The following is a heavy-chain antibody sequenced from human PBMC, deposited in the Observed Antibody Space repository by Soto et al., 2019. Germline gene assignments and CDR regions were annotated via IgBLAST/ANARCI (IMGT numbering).Heavy chain of an antibody. V-gene: IGHV1-8*01. CDR2: MNPNSGNT. CDR3: AIGDAAADANWFDP. CDR1: GYTFTSYD. J-gene: IGHJ5*02. D-gene: IGHD6-13*01. Sequence: GASVKVSCKASGYTFTSYDINWVRQATGQGLEWMGWMNPNSGNTGYAQKFQGRVTMTRNTSISTAYMELSSLGSEDTAVYYCAIGDAAADANWFDPWGQGTLVTVSS.